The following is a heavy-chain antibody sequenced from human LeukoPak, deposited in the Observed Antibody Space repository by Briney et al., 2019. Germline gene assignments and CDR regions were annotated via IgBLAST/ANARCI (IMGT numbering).Heavy chain of an antibody. D-gene: IGHD6-13*01. CDR2: IIPIFGTA. CDR1: GGTFSRYA. J-gene: IGHJ4*02. Sequence: EASVKVSCKASGGTFSRYAISWVRQAPGQELEWMGGIIPIFGTANYAQKFQGRVTITADKSTSTAYMELSSLRSEDTAVYYCARGGDRYSSSWSLYWGQGSLVTVSS. CDR3: ARGGDRYSSSWSLY. V-gene: IGHV1-69*06.